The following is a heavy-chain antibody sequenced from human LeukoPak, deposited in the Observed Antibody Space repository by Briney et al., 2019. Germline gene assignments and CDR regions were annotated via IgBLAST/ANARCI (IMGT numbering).Heavy chain of an antibody. CDR1: GFTFNSCW. V-gene: IGHV3-7*01. J-gene: IGHJ4*02. CDR3: GRGDPDY. Sequence: GGSLRLSCEVSGFTFNSCWMNWVRQAPGKGLEWVANINQAGSDKYYVDSVKGRFTVSRDNAKNSLYLQMNYLRVEDTAVYYCGRGDPDYWGQGTLVTVSS. CDR2: INQAGSDK.